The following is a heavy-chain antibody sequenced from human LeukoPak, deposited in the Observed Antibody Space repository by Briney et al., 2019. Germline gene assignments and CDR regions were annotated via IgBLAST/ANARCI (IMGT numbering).Heavy chain of an antibody. Sequence: GGSLKLSCAASGFTFSGSAMHWVRQASGKGLEWVGRIRSKANSYATAYAASVKGRFTISRDDSKNTAYLQMNSLKTEDTAVYYCARDPWDDVSGFSGDYWGRGTLVTVSS. CDR3: ARDPWDDVSGFSGDY. V-gene: IGHV3-73*01. CDR1: GFTFSGSA. D-gene: IGHD3-22*01. J-gene: IGHJ4*02. CDR2: IRSKANSYAT.